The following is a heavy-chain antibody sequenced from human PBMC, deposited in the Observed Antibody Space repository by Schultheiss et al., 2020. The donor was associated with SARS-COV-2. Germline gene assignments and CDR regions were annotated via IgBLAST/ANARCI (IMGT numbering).Heavy chain of an antibody. D-gene: IGHD6-19*01. CDR2: IGTAGDP. CDR3: ARGGGYSSGWSIQEGMVQH. J-gene: IGHJ1*01. V-gene: IGHV3-13*05. Sequence: GGSLKLSCAASGFTFSSYDMHWVRQATGKGLEWVSAIGTAGDPYYPGSVKGRFTISRENAKNSLYLQMNSLRAGDTAVYYCARGGGYSSGWSIQEGMVQHWGQGTLVTVSS. CDR1: GFTFSSYD.